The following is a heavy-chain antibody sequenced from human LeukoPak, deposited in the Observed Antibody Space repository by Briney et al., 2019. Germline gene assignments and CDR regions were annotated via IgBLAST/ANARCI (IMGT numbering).Heavy chain of an antibody. D-gene: IGHD3-9*01. CDR3: ARGYYDILTGYPL. J-gene: IGHJ4*02. Sequence: SSETLSLTCAVYGGSFSGYYWSWIRQPPGKGLEWIGEINHSGSTNYNPPFKSRVTISVDTSKNQFSLKLSSVTAADTAVYYCARGYYDILTGYPLWGQGTLVTVSS. CDR1: GGSFSGYY. CDR2: INHSGST. V-gene: IGHV4-34*01.